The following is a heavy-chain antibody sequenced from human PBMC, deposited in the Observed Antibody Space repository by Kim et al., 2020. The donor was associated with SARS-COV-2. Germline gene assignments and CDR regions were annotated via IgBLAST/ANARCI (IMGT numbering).Heavy chain of an antibody. J-gene: IGHJ4*02. CDR1: ADSDNSDDYY. CDR2: IYNSDNF. D-gene: IGHD3-10*01. Sequence: SETLSLTCTISADSDNSDDYYWSWIRQPPGKGLEGIGYIYNSDNFKSNPSLEGRVTLSLVPSKRHFSMTLTTVAAADAAVYYCSSIWGYFGSGYPHFDYWGQGPQVTVSS. V-gene: IGHV4-61*03. CDR3: SSIWGYFGSGYPHFDY.